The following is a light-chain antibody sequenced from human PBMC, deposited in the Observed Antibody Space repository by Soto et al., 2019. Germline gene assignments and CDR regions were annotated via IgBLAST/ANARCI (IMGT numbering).Light chain of an antibody. Sequence: DIQMTQSPSSLSASVGDRVTITCQASQDITNYLNWYQQKQGKAPQLLIYDASTLETGVTSRFSGRGSGTDFTFTISSLQPEDIASYYCQQYDYLPLTFGGGTKVEIE. J-gene: IGKJ4*01. V-gene: IGKV1-33*01. CDR2: DAS. CDR1: QDITNY. CDR3: QQYDYLPLT.